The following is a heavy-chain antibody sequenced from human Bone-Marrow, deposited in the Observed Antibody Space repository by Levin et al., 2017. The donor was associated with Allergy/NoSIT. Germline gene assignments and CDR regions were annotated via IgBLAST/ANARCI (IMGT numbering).Heavy chain of an antibody. J-gene: IGHJ3*01. V-gene: IGHV3-30*03. CDR2: ISFDGRNT. CDR3: ATFAELDNDALDF. Sequence: AGGSLRLSCEVSGFSFRNYYMHWVRQAPGKGLEWLTVISFDGRNTYSADSVKGRFTISRDNSNDTLFLQMNNLRPDDTAVYYCATFAELDNDALDFWGHGTLVIVSS. CDR1: GFSFRNYY. D-gene: IGHD3/OR15-3a*01.